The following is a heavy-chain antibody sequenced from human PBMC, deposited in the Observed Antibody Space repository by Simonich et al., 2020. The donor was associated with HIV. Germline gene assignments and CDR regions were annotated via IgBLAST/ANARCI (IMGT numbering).Heavy chain of an antibody. Sequence: QVQLQQWGAGLLKPSETLSLTCAVYGGSFSGYYWSWIRQPPGKGREWIGEINHSGRTNYNPSLKSRVTISVDTSKNQFSLKLSSVTAADTAVYYCARRHPTTVTTTYFDYWGQGTLVTVSS. D-gene: IGHD4-17*01. CDR3: ARRHPTTVTTTYFDY. J-gene: IGHJ4*02. V-gene: IGHV4-34*01. CDR1: GGSFSGYY. CDR2: INHSGRT.